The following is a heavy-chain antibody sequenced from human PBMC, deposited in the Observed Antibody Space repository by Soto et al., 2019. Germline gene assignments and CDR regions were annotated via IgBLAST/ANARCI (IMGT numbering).Heavy chain of an antibody. CDR1: GGSISSYY. V-gene: IGHV4-59*08. CDR3: ARHYTGTPLAFDP. D-gene: IGHD3-3*02. J-gene: IGHJ5*02. Sequence: SETLSLTCTVSGGSISSYYWSWIRQPPGKGLEWIGYIYYSGSTNYNPSLKSRVTISVDTSKNQFSLKLSSVTAADTAVYYCARHYTGTPLAFDPWGQGTLVTAPQ. CDR2: IYYSGST.